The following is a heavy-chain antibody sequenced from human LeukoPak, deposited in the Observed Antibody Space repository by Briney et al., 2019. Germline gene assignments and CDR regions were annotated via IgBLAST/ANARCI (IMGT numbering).Heavy chain of an antibody. CDR3: ARQPDYGDPSDYFDY. Sequence: GESLKISCKGSGYSFTSYWIGWVRQMPGEGLEWMGIIYPGDSDTRYSPSFQGQVTISADKSISTAYLQWSSLKASDTAMYYCARQPDYGDPSDYFDYWGQGTLVTVSS. CDR2: IYPGDSDT. D-gene: IGHD4-17*01. CDR1: GYSFTSYW. V-gene: IGHV5-51*01. J-gene: IGHJ4*02.